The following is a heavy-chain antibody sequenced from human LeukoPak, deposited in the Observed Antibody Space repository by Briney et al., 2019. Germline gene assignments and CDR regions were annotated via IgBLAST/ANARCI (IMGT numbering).Heavy chain of an antibody. D-gene: IGHD5-18*01. CDR2: IFGSGGSP. CDR1: GFTFGSHA. V-gene: IGHV3-23*01. CDR3: GKTTVGYSSGQKPAWPVDY. Sequence: GGSLRLSCQASGFTFGSHAMYWVRQAPGKGLEWVAGIFGSGGSPHYADPVKGRFTISRDNSRNTVYLQINSLRAEDTAVYYCGKTTVGYSSGQKPAWPVDYWGQGTLVTVSS. J-gene: IGHJ4*02.